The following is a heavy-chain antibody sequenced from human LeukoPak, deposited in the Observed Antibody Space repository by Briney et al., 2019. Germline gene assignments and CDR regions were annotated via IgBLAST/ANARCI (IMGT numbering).Heavy chain of an antibody. D-gene: IGHD6-19*01. CDR1: GYTFTSYG. V-gene: IGHV1-18*01. J-gene: IGHJ4*02. Sequence: ASVNVSCKASGYTFTSYGISGVRQAPGQGLEWMGWISAYNGNTNYAQKLQGRVTMTTDTSTSTAYMELRSLISDDTAVYYCASMYSSGWYADYWGQGTLVTVSS. CDR3: ASMYSSGWYADY. CDR2: ISAYNGNT.